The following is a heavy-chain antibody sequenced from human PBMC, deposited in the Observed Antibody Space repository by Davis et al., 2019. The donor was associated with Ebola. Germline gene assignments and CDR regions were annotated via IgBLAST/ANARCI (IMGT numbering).Heavy chain of an antibody. CDR3: AIAMAGYFDH. V-gene: IGHV1-69*08. CDR2: FIPVLGTA. Sequence: SVKVSCKASGGTFSKFYISWVRQAPGQGLEWVGRFIPVLGTANFAQKFQGRVSITADKSTSTVYMELRGLRSDDTAVYYCAIAMAGYFDHWGQGTLVTVSS. J-gene: IGHJ4*02. D-gene: IGHD6-19*01. CDR1: GGTFSKFY.